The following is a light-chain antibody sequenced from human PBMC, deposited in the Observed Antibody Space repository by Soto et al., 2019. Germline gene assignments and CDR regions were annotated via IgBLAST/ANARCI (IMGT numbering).Light chain of an antibody. V-gene: IGKV4-1*01. CDR1: QIVLYSSNNKNY. Sequence: DIVMSQSPDSLAVSLGETAPITCKSSQIVLYSSNNKNYLAWYQQKPGQPPKLLIYWASTRESGVPDRFSGSGSGTDFTLTISSLQAEDVAVYYCQQYSSTSSVWTFGPGTQVEIK. CDR2: WAS. CDR3: QQYSSTSSVWT. J-gene: IGKJ1*01.